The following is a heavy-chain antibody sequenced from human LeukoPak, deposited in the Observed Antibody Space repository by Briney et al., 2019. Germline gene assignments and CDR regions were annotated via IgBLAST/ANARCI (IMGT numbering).Heavy chain of an antibody. CDR1: GYTFTGYY. J-gene: IGHJ4*02. Sequence: ASVKVSCKASGYTFTGYYIHYVRQAPGQGLEWMGRIDPYSGDTNYAQKFQGRVTMARDTSISTAYMELSRLRSDDTAVFYCARSKKFCRGGSCDFDYWGQGTLLTVSS. V-gene: IGHV1-2*06. CDR2: IDPYSGDT. CDR3: ARSKKFCRGGSCDFDY. D-gene: IGHD2-15*01.